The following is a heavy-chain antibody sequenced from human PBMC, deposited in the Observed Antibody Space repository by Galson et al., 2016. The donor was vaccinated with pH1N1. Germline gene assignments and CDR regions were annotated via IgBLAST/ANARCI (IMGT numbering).Heavy chain of an antibody. CDR1: GYTFTSYY. Sequence: SVKVSCKASGYTFTSYYMHWVRQAPGQGLEWMGIINPSGGSTSYAQKFQGRVTMTRDTSTSTVHMELSSLRSEDTAVYYCARTIVVVAHMDVWGQGTTVTVSS. V-gene: IGHV1-46*01. CDR2: INPSGGST. CDR3: ARTIVVVAHMDV. J-gene: IGHJ6*02. D-gene: IGHD2-15*01.